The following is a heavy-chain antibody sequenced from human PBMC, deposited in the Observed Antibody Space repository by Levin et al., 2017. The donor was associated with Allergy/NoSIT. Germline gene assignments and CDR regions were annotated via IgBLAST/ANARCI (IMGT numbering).Heavy chain of an antibody. Sequence: PGGSLRLSCVASGFNFSNYAMSWVRQAPGMGLEWVSTISARGDTTYSAESVRGRFTLSRDNSKSTLYLQMRSLRAEDTAIYFCAKDTYASAWFNGPDIWGQGTLVTVSS. CDR3: AKDTYASAWFNGPDI. CDR1: GFNFSNYA. D-gene: IGHD2-2*01. V-gene: IGHV3-23*01. CDR2: ISARGDTT. J-gene: IGHJ4*02.